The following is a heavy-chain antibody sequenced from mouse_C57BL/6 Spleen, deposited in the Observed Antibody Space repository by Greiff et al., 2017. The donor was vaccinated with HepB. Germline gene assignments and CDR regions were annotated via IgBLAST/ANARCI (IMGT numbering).Heavy chain of an antibody. CDR2: IYPGDGDT. D-gene: IGHD1-1*02. V-gene: IGHV1-82*01. CDR3: ARRGGSYYYAMDY. J-gene: IGHJ4*01. CDR1: GYAFSSSW. Sequence: VQLQQSGPELVKPGASVKISCKASGYAFSSSWMNWVKQRPGKGLEWIGRIYPGDGDTNYNGKFKGKATLTADKSSSTAYVQLSSLTSEDSAVYFCARRGGSYYYAMDYWGQGTSVTVSS.